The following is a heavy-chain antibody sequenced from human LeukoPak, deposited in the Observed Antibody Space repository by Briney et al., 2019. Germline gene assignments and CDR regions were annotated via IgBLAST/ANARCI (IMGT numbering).Heavy chain of an antibody. CDR3: ARGARGTWAWGD. J-gene: IGHJ4*02. Sequence: ASVKVSCKASGYTFTAYYMHWVRQAPGQGLEWMGRINPNSGGTNYAQKFQGRVTMTRDTSISTAYMELSRLTSDDTAVYYCARGARGTWAWGDWGQGTLVTVSS. CDR2: INPNSGGT. D-gene: IGHD3-10*01. V-gene: IGHV1-2*06. CDR1: GYTFTAYY.